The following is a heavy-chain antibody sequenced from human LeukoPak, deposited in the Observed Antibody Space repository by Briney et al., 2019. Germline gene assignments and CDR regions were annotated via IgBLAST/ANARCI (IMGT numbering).Heavy chain of an antibody. CDR2: INPNSGGT. CDR3: ARDFGVVNINWFDP. Sequence: ASVKVSCKASGYTFTGYYMHWVRQAPGQGLEWMGWINPNSGGTNYAQKFRGRVTMTRDTSISTAYMELSRLRSDDTAVYYCARDFGVVNINWFDPWGQGTLVTVSS. V-gene: IGHV1-2*02. J-gene: IGHJ5*02. CDR1: GYTFTGYY. D-gene: IGHD3-3*01.